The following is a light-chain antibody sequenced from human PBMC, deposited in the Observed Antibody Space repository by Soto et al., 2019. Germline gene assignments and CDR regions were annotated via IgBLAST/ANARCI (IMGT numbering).Light chain of an antibody. CDR3: QQYGSSRLT. CDR1: QSVSSSY. J-gene: IGKJ4*01. Sequence: DIVLTQSPGTLSLSPGERATLSCRASQSVSSSYLAWYQQKPGQAPRLLIYGASRRATGIPDRFSGSGSGTDFTLTISRLEPEDFAVYYCQQYGSSRLTFGGGTKVEIK. CDR2: GAS. V-gene: IGKV3-20*01.